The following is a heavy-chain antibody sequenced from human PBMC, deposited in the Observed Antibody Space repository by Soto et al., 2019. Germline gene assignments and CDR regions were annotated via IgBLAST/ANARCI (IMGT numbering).Heavy chain of an antibody. CDR3: ALAPAAHILH. J-gene: IGHJ1*01. CDR2: INPSGTT. V-gene: IGHV4-34*01. Sequence: SETLSLTCAVEGGSRIAYDGSCIRQPPGKGLEWIGEINPSGTTNYNPSLKSRFTISVDTSKNQFSLKLSSVTAADTAVYHCALAPAAHILHWGQGTLVTVSS. CDR1: GGSRIAYD. D-gene: IGHD2-2*01.